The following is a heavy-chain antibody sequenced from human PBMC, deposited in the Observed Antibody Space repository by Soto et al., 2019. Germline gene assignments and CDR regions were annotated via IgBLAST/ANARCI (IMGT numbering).Heavy chain of an antibody. J-gene: IGHJ4*02. CDR1: GGSFSGYY. D-gene: IGHD6-13*01. Sequence: SETLSLTCAVYGGSFSGYYWSWIRQPPGKGLEWIGEINHSGSTNNNPSLKRRVTISVDTTKNQFSLKLRNGTAADTAVYYCARGGTAAAGIEDYWGQGTLVTVSS. V-gene: IGHV4-34*01. CDR3: ARGGTAAAGIEDY. CDR2: INHSGST.